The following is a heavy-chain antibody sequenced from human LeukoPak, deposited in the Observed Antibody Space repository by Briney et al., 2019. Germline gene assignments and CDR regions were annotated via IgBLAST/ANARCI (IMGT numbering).Heavy chain of an antibody. CDR2: IWYDGSKQ. V-gene: IGHV3-33*01. D-gene: IGHD3-22*01. CDR1: GFTFSSYG. Sequence: ERSLRLSCTASGFTFSSYGMHWVRQAPGKGLEWAAVIWYDGSKQYYADSVKGRFTISRDNSKSTLYLQMNGLRAEDTAVYYCARAAFYYDSSGYYNFDYWGQGTLVTVSS. CDR3: ARAAFYYDSSGYYNFDY. J-gene: IGHJ4*02.